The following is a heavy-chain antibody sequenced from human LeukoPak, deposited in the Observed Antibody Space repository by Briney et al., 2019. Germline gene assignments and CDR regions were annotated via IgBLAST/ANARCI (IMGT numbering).Heavy chain of an antibody. CDR2: IYYSGST. CDR3: ARTLVHETGKQLSHGVWFDP. D-gene: IGHD5-18*01. J-gene: IGHJ5*02. V-gene: IGHV4-59*12. Sequence: SETLSLTCTVSGGSINSYYWSWIRQPPGKGLEWIGYIYYSGSTNYNPSLKSRVTISVDTSKNQFSLKLSSVTAADTAVYYCARTLVHETGKQLSHGVWFDPWGQGTLVTVSS. CDR1: GGSINSYY.